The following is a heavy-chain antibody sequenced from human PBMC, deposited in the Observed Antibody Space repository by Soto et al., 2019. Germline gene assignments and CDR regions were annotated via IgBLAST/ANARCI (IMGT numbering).Heavy chain of an antibody. J-gene: IGHJ4*02. V-gene: IGHV4-61*01. Sequence: KPSETLSLTCSVSGGSVSDKTYYWSWIRQPPGKRLEWIGYVYYSGTTNYNPSLKSRVTISVDLSKNRFSLRLSSVTTADTALYYCARTTAVPNTLRSRYFFDYWGQGTLVTVPS. D-gene: IGHD4-17*01. CDR1: GGSVSDKTYY. CDR2: VYYSGTT. CDR3: ARTTAVPNTLRSRYFFDY.